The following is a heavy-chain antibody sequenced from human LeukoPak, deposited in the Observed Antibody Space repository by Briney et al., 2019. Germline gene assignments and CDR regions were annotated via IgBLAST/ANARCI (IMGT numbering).Heavy chain of an antibody. CDR3: AKTPYYDSSFDY. D-gene: IGHD3-22*01. CDR2: ISGSGGST. V-gene: IGHV3-23*01. J-gene: IGHJ4*02. CDR1: GFTFSSYA. Sequence: GGSLRLSCAASGFTFSSYAMRWVRQAPGKGLEGVSAISGSGGSTYYADSVKGRFTISRDNSKNTLYLQMNSLRAEDTAVYYCAKTPYYDSSFDYWGQGTLVTVSS.